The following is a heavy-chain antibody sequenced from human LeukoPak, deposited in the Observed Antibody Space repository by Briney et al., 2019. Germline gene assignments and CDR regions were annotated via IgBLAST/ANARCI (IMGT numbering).Heavy chain of an antibody. Sequence: SVKVSCKASGGTFSSYAISWVRQAPGQGLEWMGGIIPIFGTANYAQKFQGRVTITADESTSTAYMELSSLRSEDTAVYYCARMADYYERGFDPWGQGTLGTVSS. J-gene: IGHJ5*02. CDR2: IIPIFGTA. D-gene: IGHD3-22*01. V-gene: IGHV1-69*01. CDR1: GGTFSSYA. CDR3: ARMADYYERGFDP.